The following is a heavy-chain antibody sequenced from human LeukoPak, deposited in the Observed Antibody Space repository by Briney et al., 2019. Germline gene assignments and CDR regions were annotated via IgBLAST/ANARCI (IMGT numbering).Heavy chain of an antibody. J-gene: IGHJ5*02. CDR3: ARAIAPYNWNYVWFDP. V-gene: IGHV5-51*01. D-gene: IGHD1-7*01. CDR1: GYSFTTYW. Sequence: GESLKISCKGSGYSFTTYWIGWVRQMPGKGLEWMGMISPADSNARYSPSFQGQVTFSADKSINTAYLQWSSLTASDTAIYYCARAIAPYNWNYVWFDPWGQGTLVTVSS. CDR2: ISPADSNA.